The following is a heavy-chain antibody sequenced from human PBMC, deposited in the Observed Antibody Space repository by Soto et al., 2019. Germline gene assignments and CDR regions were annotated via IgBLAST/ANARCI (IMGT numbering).Heavy chain of an antibody. CDR2: ISAYNGNT. CDR1: GYTFTSYG. CDR3: ARVWKVGGYSGYDYGDY. J-gene: IGHJ4*02. D-gene: IGHD5-12*01. Sequence: QVQLVQSGAEVKKPGASVKVSCKASGYTFTSYGISWVRQAPGQGLEWMGWISAYNGNTNYAQKLQGRVTMTTDTSTSKADMELRSLRSDDTAVYYCARVWKVGGYSGYDYGDYWGQGTLVTVSS. V-gene: IGHV1-18*01.